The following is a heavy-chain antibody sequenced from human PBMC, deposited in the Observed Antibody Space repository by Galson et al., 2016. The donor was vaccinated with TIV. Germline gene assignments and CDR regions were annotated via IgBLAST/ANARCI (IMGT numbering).Heavy chain of an antibody. CDR2: IYTSGAT. D-gene: IGHD2-15*01. J-gene: IGHJ4*02. CDR1: NGSISTHY. Sequence: ETLSLTCTVSNGSISTHYWSWIRQPAGKGLEWIGRIYTSGATNYNPSLTSRVTVSVDTSKNQFSLRLNSVTAADTAVYYCATTGYCSGGNCYPQFDYWGQGTLVTVSS. V-gene: IGHV4-4*07. CDR3: ATTGYCSGGNCYPQFDY.